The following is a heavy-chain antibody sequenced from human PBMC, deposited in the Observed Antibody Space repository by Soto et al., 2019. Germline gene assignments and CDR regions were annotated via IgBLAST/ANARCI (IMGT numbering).Heavy chain of an antibody. CDR2: IYYSGTT. Sequence: SETLSLTCTVSGYSIGTSRYYVCCMRQPPWNGLEWLGSIYYSGTTYYNPSLKSRVTISADPSTNQFSLKLSSVTAADPAFYYCARLRGAFLISTNTWFEPWGQGTLVTVSS. V-gene: IGHV4-39*01. CDR1: GYSIGTSRYY. CDR3: ARLRGAFLISTNTWFEP. J-gene: IGHJ5*02. D-gene: IGHD2-2*01.